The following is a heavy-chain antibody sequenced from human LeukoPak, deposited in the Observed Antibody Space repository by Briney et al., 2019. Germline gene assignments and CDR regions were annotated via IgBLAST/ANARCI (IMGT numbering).Heavy chain of an antibody. CDR1: GFTFSSYG. J-gene: IGHJ6*03. Sequence: GGSLRLSCAASGFTFSSYGMSWVRQAPGKGLEWVSAISGSGGGTFYADSVKGRFTISRDNSKNTLYLQMNSLRVEDTAVYYCAKAPRFGDHATEYYYYYMHVWGKGTTVTVSS. D-gene: IGHD3-16*01. V-gene: IGHV3-23*01. CDR2: ISGSGGGT. CDR3: AKAPRFGDHATEYYYYYMHV.